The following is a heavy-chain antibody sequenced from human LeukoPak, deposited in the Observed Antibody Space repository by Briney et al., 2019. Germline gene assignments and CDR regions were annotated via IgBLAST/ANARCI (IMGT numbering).Heavy chain of an antibody. D-gene: IGHD3-9*01. V-gene: IGHV3-7*01. CDR1: GFTFSSYW. CDR2: IKQDGSQK. CDR3: ARESRGYDILTGKYHRGYYSYYMDV. J-gene: IGHJ6*03. Sequence: GGSLRLSCAASGFTFSSYWMSWVRQAPGKGLEWVANIKQDGSQKYYVDSVKGRFTISRDNAKNSLYLQMNSLRAEDTAVYYCARESRGYDILTGKYHRGYYSYYMDVWGKGTTVTVSS.